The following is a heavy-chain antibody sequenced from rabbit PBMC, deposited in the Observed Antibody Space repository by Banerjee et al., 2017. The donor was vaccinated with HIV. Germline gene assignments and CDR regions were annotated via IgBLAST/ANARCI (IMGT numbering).Heavy chain of an antibody. J-gene: IGHJ2*01. CDR2: IVPGGGST. D-gene: IGHD6-1*01. Sequence: QSLEESGGDLVKPGASLTLTCTASGFTLSSYWICWVRQAPGKGLEWIACIVPGGGSTWYASWAKGRFTISKTSSTTVTLQMTSLTAADTATYFCARIRYVGYAYEALGAFDPWGPGTLVTVS. V-gene: IGHV1S40*01. CDR3: ARIRYVGYAYEALGAFDP. CDR1: GFTLSSYW.